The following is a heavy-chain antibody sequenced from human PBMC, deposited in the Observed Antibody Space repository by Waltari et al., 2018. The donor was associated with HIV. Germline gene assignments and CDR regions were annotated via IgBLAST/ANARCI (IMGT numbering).Heavy chain of an antibody. CDR3: ARGKDCGGGTCDGYHYYGMDV. Sequence: EVQLVESGGGLVQPGGSLRLSCAASGFTFPTSWVHWVRQAPGKGLVWGSRINPDGTDTRYADSVKGRFTISRDNAKNTVYLQVNSLRGEDTSVYYCARGKDCGGGTCDGYHYYGMDVWGQGTTVTVSS. J-gene: IGHJ6*02. CDR2: INPDGTDT. V-gene: IGHV3-74*01. CDR1: GFTFPTSW. D-gene: IGHD2-15*01.